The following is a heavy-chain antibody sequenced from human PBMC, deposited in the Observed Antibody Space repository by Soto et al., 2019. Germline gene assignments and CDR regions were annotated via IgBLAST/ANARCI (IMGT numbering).Heavy chain of an antibody. CDR1: GYTFTSHG. J-gene: IGHJ6*02. Sequence: ASVKVSCKASGYTFTSHGISWVRQAPGQGLEWMGWISAYNGNTNYAQKLQGRVTMTTDASTSTAYMELRSLRSDDTAAYYCARVAAAGYYYYYYGMDVWGQGTTVTVSS. CDR3: ARVAAAGYYYYYYGMDV. D-gene: IGHD6-13*01. V-gene: IGHV1-18*01. CDR2: ISAYNGNT.